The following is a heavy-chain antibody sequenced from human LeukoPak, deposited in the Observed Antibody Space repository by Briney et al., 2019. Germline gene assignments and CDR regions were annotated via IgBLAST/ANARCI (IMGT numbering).Heavy chain of an antibody. Sequence: GGSLTLSCAASGFAFSGSAMHWVRQASGKGLEWVGRIRSKANSYATAYAASVKGRFTISRDDSKNTAYLQMNSLKTEDTAVYYCTRHVDSGSYSTDWYFDLWGRGTLVTVSS. CDR3: TRHVDSGSYSTDWYFDL. V-gene: IGHV3-73*01. CDR1: GFAFSGSA. J-gene: IGHJ2*01. D-gene: IGHD1-26*01. CDR2: IRSKANSYAT.